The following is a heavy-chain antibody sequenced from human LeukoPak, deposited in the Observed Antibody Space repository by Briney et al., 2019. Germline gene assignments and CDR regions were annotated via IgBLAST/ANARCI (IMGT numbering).Heavy chain of an antibody. V-gene: IGHV3-53*01. CDR1: GFTVSSNY. Sequence: GGSLRLSCAASGFTVSSNYMSWVRQAPGKGLEWVSVIYSGGSTYYADSVKGRFTISRDNSKNTLYLQMNSLRAEDTAVYYCATHVGNYYDSSGYSRRGDAFDIWGQGTMVTVSS. CDR3: ATHVGNYYDSSGYSRRGDAFDI. J-gene: IGHJ3*02. CDR2: IYSGGST. D-gene: IGHD3-22*01.